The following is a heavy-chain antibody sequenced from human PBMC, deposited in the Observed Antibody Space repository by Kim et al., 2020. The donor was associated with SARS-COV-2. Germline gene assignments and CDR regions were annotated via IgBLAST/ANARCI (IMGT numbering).Heavy chain of an antibody. V-gene: IGHV1-3*01. CDR3: ARTNAMDV. Sequence: ASVKVSCKASGYTFTNNAIQWVRQAPGQSLECMGWINVGNGNTRYSQKFQGRVTITRDTYASTAYMELSSLRSEDTAVYYFARTNAMDVWGQGTTVTVSS. J-gene: IGHJ6*02. CDR1: GYTFTNNA. CDR2: INVGNGNT.